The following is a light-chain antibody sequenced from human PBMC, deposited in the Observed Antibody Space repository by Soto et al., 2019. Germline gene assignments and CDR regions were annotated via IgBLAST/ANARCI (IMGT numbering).Light chain of an antibody. CDR2: EVS. J-gene: IGLJ1*01. V-gene: IGLV2-14*01. CDR3: NSYTSISTQV. CDR1: STDVGSYIY. Sequence: QSALTQPASVSGSPGQSITISCTGTSTDVGSYIYVSWYQQHPGKAPKLMIYEVSNRPSGVSNRFSGSKSGNTASLTISGLQAEDEADYYCNSYTSISTQVFGTGNKLTVL.